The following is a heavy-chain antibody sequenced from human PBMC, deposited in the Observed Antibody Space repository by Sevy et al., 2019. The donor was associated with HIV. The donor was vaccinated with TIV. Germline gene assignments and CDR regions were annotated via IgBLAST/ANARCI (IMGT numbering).Heavy chain of an antibody. D-gene: IGHD2-15*01. CDR3: AKLSCSDCNCFSIDY. CDR1: GFTFSSYA. CDR2: ISASGAST. Sequence: GGSLRLSCAASGFTFSSYAMTWVRQAPGKGLEWVSGISASGASTYYADSVKDRFTISRSNSKNTLYLQINSLRAEDTAVYYCAKLSCSDCNCFSIDYWGQGTLVTVSS. J-gene: IGHJ4*02. V-gene: IGHV3-23*01.